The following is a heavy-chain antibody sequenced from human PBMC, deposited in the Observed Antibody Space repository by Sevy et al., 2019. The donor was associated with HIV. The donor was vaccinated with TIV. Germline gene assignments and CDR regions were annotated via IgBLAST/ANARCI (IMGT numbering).Heavy chain of an antibody. CDR3: ARGPYYRDTNTYFFMHY. D-gene: IGHD3-22*01. J-gene: IGHJ4*02. CDR2: INSDGRST. Sequence: GGSLRLSCAGSGFTFSNYWMHWVRQAPGKGLVWVSRINSDGRSTSYADSVTGRFTISRENAKTTLYLQMNSLRAEDTAVYYCARGPYYRDTNTYFFMHYWGQGTLVTVSS. V-gene: IGHV3-74*01. CDR1: GFTFSNYW.